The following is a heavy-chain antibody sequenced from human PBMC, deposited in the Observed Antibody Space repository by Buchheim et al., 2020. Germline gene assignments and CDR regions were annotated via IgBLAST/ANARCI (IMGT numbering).Heavy chain of an antibody. CDR1: GGSVSSGSYY. D-gene: IGHD1-26*01. Sequence: QVQLQESGPGLVKPSETLSLTCTVSGGSVSSGSYYWSWIRQPPGKGLEWIGYIYYSGSTNYNPSLKSRVTISVATSQNQFSLKLSSVTAADTAVYYCARVVVGATNWFDPWGQGTL. V-gene: IGHV4-61*01. J-gene: IGHJ5*02. CDR3: ARVVVGATNWFDP. CDR2: IYYSGST.